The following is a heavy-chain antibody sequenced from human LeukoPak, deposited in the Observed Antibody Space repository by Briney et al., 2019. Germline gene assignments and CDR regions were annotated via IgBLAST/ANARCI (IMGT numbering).Heavy chain of an antibody. J-gene: IGHJ4*02. D-gene: IGHD3-10*01. V-gene: IGHV1-8*01. CDR2: MNPNSGNT. Sequence: ASVKVSCKASGYTFTSNDINWVRQATGQGLEWMGWMNPNSGNTGYAQKFQGRVTMTRNTSISTAYMELSSLRSEDTAVYYCARTHAMVRGVTHPQGFDYWGQGTLVTVSS. CDR3: ARTHAMVRGVTHPQGFDY. CDR1: GYTFTSND.